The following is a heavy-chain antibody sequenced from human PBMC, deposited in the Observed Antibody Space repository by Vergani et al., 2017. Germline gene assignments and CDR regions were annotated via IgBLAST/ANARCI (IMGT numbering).Heavy chain of an antibody. Sequence: EVQLLQSEGAVVQPGGSLSLSCVVSVFTFSSHAMLWVRQGHGQGLEWVSSIKNTGDSTHYADSVKGRFNISRDNSKNTLYLQMNSLRVEDTAVYYCGRGSDNYNWGQGTLVTVSS. J-gene: IGHJ4*02. CDR1: VFTFSSHA. CDR3: GRGSDNYN. V-gene: IGHV3-23*01. D-gene: IGHD5-24*01. CDR2: IKNTGDST.